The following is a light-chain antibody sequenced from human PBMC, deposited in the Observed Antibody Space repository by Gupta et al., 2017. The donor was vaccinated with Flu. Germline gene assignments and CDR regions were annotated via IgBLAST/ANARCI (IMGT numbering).Light chain of an antibody. CDR3: QQYYSYPHT. J-gene: IGKJ2*01. V-gene: IGKV1-8*01. CDR1: QGISSY. CDR2: AAS. Sequence: GDRVTITCRASQGISSYLAWYQQKPGKAPKLLIYAASTLQSGVPSRISGSGSGTDFTLTISCLQSEDLATYYCQQYYSYPHTFGQGTKLEIK.